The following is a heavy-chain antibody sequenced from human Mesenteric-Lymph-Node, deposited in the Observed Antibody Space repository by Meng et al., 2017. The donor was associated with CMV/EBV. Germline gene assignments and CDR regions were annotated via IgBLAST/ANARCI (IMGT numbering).Heavy chain of an antibody. CDR2: IKADGSEK. D-gene: IGHD4-23*01. J-gene: IGHJ4*01. Sequence: GGSLRLSCAASGFTFSTYWMSWVRQAPGKGLEWVANIKADGSEKSYVDSVEGRFTISRDNAKNSLYLQMNSLRAEDAAVYYCARGPGAYGGDWGRGTLVTVSS. CDR3: ARGPGAYGGD. CDR1: GFTFSTYW. V-gene: IGHV3-7*04.